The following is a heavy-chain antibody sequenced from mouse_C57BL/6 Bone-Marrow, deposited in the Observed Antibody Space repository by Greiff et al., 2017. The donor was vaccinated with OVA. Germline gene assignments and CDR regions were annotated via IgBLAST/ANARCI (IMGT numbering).Heavy chain of an antibody. CDR1: GYTFTSYG. V-gene: IGHV1-81*01. J-gene: IGHJ1*03. Sequence: QVQLQQSGAELARPGASVKLSCKASGYTFTSYGISWVKQRTGQGLEWIGEIYPRSGNTYYNEKFKGKATLTADKSSSTAYMELRSLTSEDSAVYFCARLRDGSIYYWYFDVWGTGTTVTVSS. CDR3: ARLRDGSIYYWYFDV. CDR2: IYPRSGNT. D-gene: IGHD1-1*01.